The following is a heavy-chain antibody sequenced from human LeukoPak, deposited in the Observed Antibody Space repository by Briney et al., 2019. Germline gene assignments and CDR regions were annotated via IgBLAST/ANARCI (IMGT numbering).Heavy chain of an antibody. CDR2: VNPKSGYT. CDR1: VYTFTNYD. D-gene: IGHD1-26*01. V-gene: IGHV1-8*01. CDR3: ARVDGSADY. J-gene: IGHJ4*02. Sequence: ASVRVSCKASVYTFTNYDINWVRQATGQGLEWMGWVNPKSGYTGYAQKFQGRVTISRDTSISTAYMELSSLRSEDTAVYYCARVDGSADYWGQGTLVTVSS.